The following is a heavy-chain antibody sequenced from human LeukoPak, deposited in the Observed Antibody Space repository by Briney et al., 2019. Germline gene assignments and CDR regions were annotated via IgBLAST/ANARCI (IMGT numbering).Heavy chain of an antibody. Sequence: ASVKVSGKASGYTVTSYGISWVRQAPGQGLEWMGWISAYNGNTNYAQKLQGRVTMTTDTSTSTAYMELRSLRSDDTAVYSCARDWGIVGATSSFDYWGQGTLVTVSS. CDR3: ARDWGIVGATSSFDY. D-gene: IGHD1-26*01. J-gene: IGHJ4*02. CDR1: GYTVTSYG. CDR2: ISAYNGNT. V-gene: IGHV1-18*01.